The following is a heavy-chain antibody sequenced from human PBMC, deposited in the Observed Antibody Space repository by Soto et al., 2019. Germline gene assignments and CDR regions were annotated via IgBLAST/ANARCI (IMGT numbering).Heavy chain of an antibody. CDR1: GFTFSRYW. J-gene: IGHJ3*01. CDR3: ARHLGVNGEAFDF. D-gene: IGHD1-1*01. Sequence: EMQLVESGGGLVQPGGSLRLSCAASGFTFSRYWMHWVRQAPGKGLVWVSRLNTDGKDTRYADSVKGRFTISRDNAKNTLYLQMNRLRAEDAAVYYCARHLGVNGEAFDFWGQGTMVTVSS. V-gene: IGHV3-74*01. CDR2: LNTDGKDT.